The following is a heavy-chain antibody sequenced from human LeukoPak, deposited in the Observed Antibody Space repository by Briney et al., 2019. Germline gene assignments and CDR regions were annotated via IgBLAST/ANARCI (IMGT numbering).Heavy chain of an antibody. CDR3: ARDGGSDYYYMDV. D-gene: IGHD3-16*01. CDR1: GYTFTSYY. CDR2: INPSGGST. Sequence: ASVKVSCKASGYTFTSYYMHWVRQAPGQGLEWMGIINPSGGSTSYAQKFQGRVTMTRDTSISTAYLELSRLRSDDTAVYYCARDGGSDYYYMDVWGKGTTVTISS. V-gene: IGHV1-46*01. J-gene: IGHJ6*03.